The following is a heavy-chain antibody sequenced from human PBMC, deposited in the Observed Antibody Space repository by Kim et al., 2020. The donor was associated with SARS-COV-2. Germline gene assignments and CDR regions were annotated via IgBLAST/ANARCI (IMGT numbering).Heavy chain of an antibody. CDR1: GFTFSSYR. Sequence: GGSLRLSCAASGFTFSSYRMSWVRQASGKGLEWVANIKQDGSEKYYLDSVKGRFTISGDNAKNSLYLQMNSLRAEDTAVYYCARVIYQYDWNYLPKGYYYFDVMEAWGQGTTVTVSS. CDR2: IKQDGSEK. V-gene: IGHV3-7*04. J-gene: IGHJ6*02. CDR3: ARVIYQYDWNYLPKGYYYFDVMEA. D-gene: IGHD1-7*01.